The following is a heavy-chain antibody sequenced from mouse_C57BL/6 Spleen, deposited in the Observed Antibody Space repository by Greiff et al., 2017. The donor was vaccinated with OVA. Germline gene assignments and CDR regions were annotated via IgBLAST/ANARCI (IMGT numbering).Heavy chain of an antibody. Sequence: QVHVKQPGTELVKPGASVKLSCKASGYTFTSYWMHWVKQRPGQGLEWIGNINPSNGGTNYNEKFKSKATLTVDKSSSTAYMQLSSLTSEDSAVYYCARGVLALGRYWYFDVWGTGTTVTVSS. V-gene: IGHV1-53*01. CDR2: INPSNGGT. CDR1: GYTFTSYW. J-gene: IGHJ1*03. D-gene: IGHD4-1*01. CDR3: ARGVLALGRYWYFDV.